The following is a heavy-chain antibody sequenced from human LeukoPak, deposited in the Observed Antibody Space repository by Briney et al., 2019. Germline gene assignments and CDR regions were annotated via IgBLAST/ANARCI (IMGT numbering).Heavy chain of an antibody. CDR1: GFTFISYS. Sequence: GGPLKLSCAPSGFTFISYSMNWVRQAPGKGLEWVSSISSSSSYIYYADSVKGRFTISRDNAKNSLYLQMNSLRAEDTAVYYCARDMLRFGAADYWGQGTLVTVSS. D-gene: IGHD5-12*01. V-gene: IGHV3-21*01. J-gene: IGHJ4*02. CDR2: ISSSSSYI. CDR3: ARDMLRFGAADY.